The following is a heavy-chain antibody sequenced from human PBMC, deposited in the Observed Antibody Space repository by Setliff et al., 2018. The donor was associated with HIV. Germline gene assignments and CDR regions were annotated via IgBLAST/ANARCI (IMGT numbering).Heavy chain of an antibody. D-gene: IGHD3-22*01. CDR1: GFTFSNAW. J-gene: IGHJ3*02. CDR3: TTDLYDRSGYFQHNAFDI. Sequence: GGSLRLSCAASGFTFSNAWMSWVRQAPGKGLEWVGRIKSKTDGGTTDYAAPVKGRFTISRDDSKNTLYLQMNSLETEDTAMYYCTTDLYDRSGYFQHNAFDIWGQGTMVTVSS. V-gene: IGHV3-15*01. CDR2: IKSKTDGGTT.